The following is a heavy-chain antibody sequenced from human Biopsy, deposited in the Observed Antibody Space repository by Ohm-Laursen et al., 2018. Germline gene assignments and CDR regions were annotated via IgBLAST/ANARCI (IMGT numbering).Heavy chain of an antibody. D-gene: IGHD3-22*01. J-gene: IGHJ3*01. CDR2: VYFTGST. CDR1: GDSIRSYY. V-gene: IGHV4-59*07. CDR3: ASVVLGPTNDAFDL. Sequence: SDTLSLTCTVSGDSIRSYYWSWIRQTPEKGLEWIGHVYFTGSTNFNPSLKSRVTVSVDTSKKQLSLRLRSVTAADTAMYYCASVVLGPTNDAFDLWGQGTMVGVSS.